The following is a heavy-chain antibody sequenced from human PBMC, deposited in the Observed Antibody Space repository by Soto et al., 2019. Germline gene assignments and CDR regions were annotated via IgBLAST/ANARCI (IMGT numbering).Heavy chain of an antibody. V-gene: IGHV6-1*01. CDR1: GDSVSSNSAA. CDR3: ARGVTAMAKTGDFDY. CDR2: TYYRSKWYN. J-gene: IGHJ4*02. Sequence: SQTLSLTCAISGDSVSSNSAAWNWIRQSPSRGLEWLGRTYYRSKWYNDYAVSVKSRITINPGTSKNQFSLQLNSVTPEDTAVYYCARGVTAMAKTGDFDYWGQGTLVTVSS. D-gene: IGHD5-18*01.